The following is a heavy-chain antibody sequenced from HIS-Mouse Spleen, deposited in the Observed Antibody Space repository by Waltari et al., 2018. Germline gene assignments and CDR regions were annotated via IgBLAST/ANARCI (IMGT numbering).Heavy chain of an antibody. V-gene: IGHV4-39*07. J-gene: IGHJ2*01. Sequence: QLQLQESGPGLVKPSETLSLTCTVSGGSISSSSYYWGWIRQPPGKGLEWIGSIYYSGSTYYNPSLKRRVTISVDTSKNQFSLKLSSVTAADTAVYCCAREIPYSSSWYDWYFDLWGRGTLVTVSS. CDR2: IYYSGST. CDR3: AREIPYSSSWYDWYFDL. CDR1: GGSISSSSYY. D-gene: IGHD6-13*01.